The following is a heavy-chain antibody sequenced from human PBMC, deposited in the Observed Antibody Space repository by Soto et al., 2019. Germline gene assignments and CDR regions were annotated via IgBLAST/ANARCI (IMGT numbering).Heavy chain of an antibody. CDR2: INYSGNT. Sequence: PSETPSLTCAVYGGSLSGYYWSWIRQPPGKALEWIGEINYSGNTNYNPSLKSRVTISVDTSKNQLFLNLTSVTAADTAMYYCARHHVRGRTIAGAAEFWGQGTLVTVSS. D-gene: IGHD1-26*01. CDR3: ARHHVRGRTIAGAAEF. V-gene: IGHV4-34*01. J-gene: IGHJ4*02. CDR1: GGSLSGYY.